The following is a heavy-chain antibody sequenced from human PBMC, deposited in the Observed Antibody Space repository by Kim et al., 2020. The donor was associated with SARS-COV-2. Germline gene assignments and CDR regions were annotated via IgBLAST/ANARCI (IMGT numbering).Heavy chain of an antibody. D-gene: IGHD2-21*02. CDR2: IKQDGSEK. V-gene: IGHV3-7*01. Sequence: GGSLRLSCATSGFTFSRFWMSWVRQAPGKGLEWVANIKQDGSEKYYVDSGKGRFTISRDNVENSLYLQMNSLRAEDTAVYYCARVSLYCGGDCYYDSWGQGTLVTVSS. CDR1: GFTFSRFW. CDR3: ARVSLYCGGDCYYDS. J-gene: IGHJ5*01.